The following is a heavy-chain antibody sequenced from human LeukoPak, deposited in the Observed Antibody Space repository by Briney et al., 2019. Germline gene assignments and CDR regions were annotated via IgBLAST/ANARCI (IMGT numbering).Heavy chain of an antibody. Sequence: SETLSLTCTVSGGSVSSGSYYWSWIRQPPGKGLEWIGEINHSGSTNYNPSLKSRVTISVDTSKNQFSLKLSSVTAADTAVYYCARHDSRPDYWGQGTLVTVSS. D-gene: IGHD3-22*01. CDR2: INHSGST. CDR3: ARHDSRPDY. V-gene: IGHV4-39*07. CDR1: GGSVSSGSYY. J-gene: IGHJ4*02.